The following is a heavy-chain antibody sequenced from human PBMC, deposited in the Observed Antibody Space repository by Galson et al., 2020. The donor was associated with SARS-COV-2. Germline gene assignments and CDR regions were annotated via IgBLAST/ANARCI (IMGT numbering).Heavy chain of an antibody. CDR2: ISSSSSYI. V-gene: IGHV3-21*01. J-gene: IGHJ6*02. CDR1: VFTFSSYS. D-gene: IGHD2-21*02. Sequence: NSGGSLRLCCAPSVFTFSSYSMNWVRQAPGDGLEWVSSISSSSSYIYYADSVKGRFTISRDNAKNSLYLKMNSLRAEDTAVYYCASSLGDSSYYYYYGMDVWGQGTTVTVSS. CDR3: ASSLGDSSYYYYYGMDV.